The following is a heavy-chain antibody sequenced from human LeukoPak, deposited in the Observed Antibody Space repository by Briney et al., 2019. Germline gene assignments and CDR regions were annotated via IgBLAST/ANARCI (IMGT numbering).Heavy chain of an antibody. J-gene: IGHJ4*02. CDR3: ARGSHETTVTTLSYFDY. Sequence: GGSLRLSCAASGFTFSSYAMHWVRQAPGKGLEYVSAISSNGGSTYYANSVKGRFTISRDNSKNTLYLQMGSLRAEDMAVYYCARGSHETTVTTLSYFDYWGLGTLVTVSS. V-gene: IGHV3-64*01. D-gene: IGHD4-17*01. CDR1: GFTFSSYA. CDR2: ISSNGGST.